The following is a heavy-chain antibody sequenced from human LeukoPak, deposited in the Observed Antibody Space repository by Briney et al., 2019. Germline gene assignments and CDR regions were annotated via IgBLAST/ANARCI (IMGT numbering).Heavy chain of an antibody. D-gene: IGHD3-16*01. J-gene: IGHJ4*02. CDR1: GNSLTEMS. CDR3: ATDLTSFGESLLHY. CDR2: FDPENGET. V-gene: IGHV1-24*01. Sequence: GASVKVSCKVSGNSLTEMSMHWVRQAPGKGLEWMGGFDPENGETLYAQKFQGRVTVTEDTSTDTAYMELNSLRSEDTAVYYCATDLTSFGESLLHYWGQGTLVTVSS.